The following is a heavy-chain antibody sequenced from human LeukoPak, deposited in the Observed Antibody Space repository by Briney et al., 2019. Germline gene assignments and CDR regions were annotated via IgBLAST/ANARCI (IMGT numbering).Heavy chain of an antibody. CDR1: GYTFTRYY. Sequence: ASVKVSCKASGYTFTRYYIHWVRQAPGQGLEWVGIINPSGGSRTYAQKFQGRVTMTRDTSTSTVYMELSSLGSEDTAVYYCARGVTLTTRPEIWAGDYWGQGTLVTVPS. V-gene: IGHV1-46*01. J-gene: IGHJ4*02. CDR2: INPSGGSR. CDR3: ARGVTLTTRPEIWAGDY. D-gene: IGHD6-6*01.